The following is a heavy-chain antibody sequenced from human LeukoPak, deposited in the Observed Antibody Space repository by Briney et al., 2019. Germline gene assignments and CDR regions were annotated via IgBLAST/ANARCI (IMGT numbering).Heavy chain of an antibody. V-gene: IGHV3-30*01. D-gene: IGHD6-6*01. J-gene: IGHJ6*03. CDR2: ISDDGGNK. Sequence: GGSLRLSCAASGFTFSTDAMHWGRQAPGQGLERVAFISDDGGNKFYADSVKGRFTISRDNSKNTLYLQMNSLRAEDTAVYYCARRYSSSSGYYMDVWGKGTTVTVSS. CDR3: ARRYSSSSGYYMDV. CDR1: GFTFSTDA.